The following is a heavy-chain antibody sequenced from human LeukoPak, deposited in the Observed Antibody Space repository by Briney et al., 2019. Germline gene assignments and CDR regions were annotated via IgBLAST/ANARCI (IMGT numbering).Heavy chain of an antibody. D-gene: IGHD6-19*01. V-gene: IGHV1-2*02. CDR3: ARDPSSGWYYFDY. CDR1: GYTFTGYY. CDR2: INPNSGGT. J-gene: IGHJ4*02. Sequence: GASAKVSCKASGYTFTGYYMHWVRQAPGQGLEWMGWINPNSGGTNYAQKFQGRVTMTRDTSISTAYMELSRLRSDDTAVYYCARDPSSGWYYFDYWGQGTLVTVSS.